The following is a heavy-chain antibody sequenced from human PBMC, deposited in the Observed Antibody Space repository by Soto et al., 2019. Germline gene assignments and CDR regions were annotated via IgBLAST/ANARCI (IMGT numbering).Heavy chain of an antibody. CDR3: ARERSGSSDY. CDR1: GFTFSSKS. J-gene: IGHJ4*02. V-gene: IGHV3-23*01. D-gene: IGHD1-26*01. CDR2: ISGSGGST. Sequence: PGGSLRLSCAASGFTFSSKSMSWVRQPPGKGLEWVSGISGSGGSTYYADSVKGRFTVSRDNAQNSLFLVMNSLRAEDTAVYYCARERSGSSDYWGQGTLVTVSS.